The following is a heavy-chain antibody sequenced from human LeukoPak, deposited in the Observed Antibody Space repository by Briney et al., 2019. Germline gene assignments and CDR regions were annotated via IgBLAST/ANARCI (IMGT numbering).Heavy chain of an antibody. CDR1: GGSISSYY. V-gene: IGHV4-59*08. D-gene: IGHD3-22*01. CDR2: IYYSGST. CDR3: ARHINYYDSSGYYYHDAFDI. Sequence: SETLSLTCTVSGGSISSYYWSWIRQPPGKGLEWIGYIYYSGSTNYNPSLKSRVTISVDTSKNQFSLKLSSVTAADTAVYYCARHINYYDSSGYYYHDAFDIWGQGTMVTVSS. J-gene: IGHJ3*02.